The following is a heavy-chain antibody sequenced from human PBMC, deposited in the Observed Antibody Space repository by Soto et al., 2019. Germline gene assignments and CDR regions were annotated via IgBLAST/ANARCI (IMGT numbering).Heavy chain of an antibody. D-gene: IGHD3-16*01. J-gene: IGHJ6*02. Sequence: GGSLRLSCAGSGFTFSSYNMNWVRQAPGKGLEWVSSISSRSSYISYADSVKGRFTISRDNARNSLYLQMNSLRAEDTAVFYCARDMGDYYDMDVWGQGITVTVSS. CDR3: ARDMGDYYDMDV. CDR2: ISSRSSYI. V-gene: IGHV3-21*01. CDR1: GFTFSSYN.